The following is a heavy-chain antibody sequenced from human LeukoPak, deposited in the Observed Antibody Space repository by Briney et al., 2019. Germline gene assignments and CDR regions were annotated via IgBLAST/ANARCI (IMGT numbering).Heavy chain of an antibody. D-gene: IGHD1-26*01. V-gene: IGHV4-4*09. CDR2: IYSSGST. J-gene: IGHJ4*02. CDR1: GGSISSYY. CDR3: ARLGEVVSGSHRYYFDY. Sequence: PSETLSLTCTVSGGSISSYYWSWIRQPPGKGLEWIGYIYSSGSTNYNPSLKSRVTISVDTSKNHFSLKLSSVTAADTAVYYCARLGEVVSGSHRYYFDYWGQGTLVTVSS.